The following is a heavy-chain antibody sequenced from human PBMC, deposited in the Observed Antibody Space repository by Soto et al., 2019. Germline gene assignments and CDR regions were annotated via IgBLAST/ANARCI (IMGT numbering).Heavy chain of an antibody. Sequence: GASVKVSCKASGYTFTSYYMHWVRQAPGQGLEWMGVINPSGGSITYAQKFQGRVTMTRDTSTSTVYMELSGLRSEDTAVYYCAAGGEEGNVVVTANFVYWGQGTLVTVSS. CDR3: AAGGEEGNVVVTANFVY. J-gene: IGHJ4*02. D-gene: IGHD2-21*02. V-gene: IGHV1-46*01. CDR1: GYTFTSYY. CDR2: INPSGGSI.